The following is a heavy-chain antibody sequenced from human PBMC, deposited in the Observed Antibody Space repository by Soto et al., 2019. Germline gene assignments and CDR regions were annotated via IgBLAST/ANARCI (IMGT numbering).Heavy chain of an antibody. CDR2: IIPIFGTA. J-gene: IGHJ1*01. V-gene: IGHV1-69*12. CDR1: GGTFSSYA. D-gene: IGHD6-13*01. CDR3: ARRVMAGYSSRWSEYFQH. Sequence: QVQLVQSGAEVKKPGSSVKVSCKASGGTFSSYAISWVRQAPGQGLEWMGGIIPIFGTANYAQKFQGRVTITADXXTXTXXMELSSLRSEDTAVYYCARRVMAGYSSRWSEYFQHWGQGTLVTVSS.